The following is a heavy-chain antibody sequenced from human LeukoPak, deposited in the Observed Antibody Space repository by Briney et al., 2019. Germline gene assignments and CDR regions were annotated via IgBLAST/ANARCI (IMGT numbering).Heavy chain of an antibody. CDR2: INHSGST. CDR3: ARGGHCSSTSCLHFDY. CDR1: GGSFSGYY. D-gene: IGHD2-2*01. Sequence: SETLSLTCAVYGGSFSGYYWSWSRQPPGKGLEWIGEINHSGSTNYNPSLKSRVTISVDTSKNQFSLKLSSVTAADTAVYYCARGGHCSSTSCLHFDYWGQGTLVTVSS. J-gene: IGHJ4*02. V-gene: IGHV4-34*01.